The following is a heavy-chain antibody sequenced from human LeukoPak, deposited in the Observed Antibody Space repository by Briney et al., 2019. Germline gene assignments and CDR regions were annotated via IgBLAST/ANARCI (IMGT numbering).Heavy chain of an antibody. CDR2: ISSSGSTI. Sequence: GGSLRLSCVASGFTLKSNWMHWVRQAPGKGLEWVSYISSSGSTIYYADSVKGRFTISRDNAKNSLYLQMNSLRAEDTAVYYCARDQGSSGWYSRGNFDYWGQGTLVTVSS. CDR3: ARDQGSSGWYSRGNFDY. J-gene: IGHJ4*02. D-gene: IGHD6-19*01. CDR1: GFTLKSNW. V-gene: IGHV3-48*04.